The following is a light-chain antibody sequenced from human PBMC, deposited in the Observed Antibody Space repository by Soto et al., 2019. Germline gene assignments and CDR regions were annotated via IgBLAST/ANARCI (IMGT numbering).Light chain of an antibody. CDR2: EVS. CDR1: SSDIGGYDF. CDR3: SSYTITATPV. V-gene: IGLV2-14*01. Sequence: QSVLTQPASVSGSPGQSITISCTGTSSDIGGYDFVSWYQQHPGKAPKLMIYEVSNRPSGVSNRFSGSKSGNTASLTISGLRAEDEDDYYCSSYTITATPVFGTGTKVTVL. J-gene: IGLJ1*01.